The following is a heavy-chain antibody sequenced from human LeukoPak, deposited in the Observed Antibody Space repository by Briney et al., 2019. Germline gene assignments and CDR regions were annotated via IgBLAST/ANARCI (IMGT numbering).Heavy chain of an antibody. D-gene: IGHD4-11*01. V-gene: IGHV3-66*02. CDR2: IYSGGST. CDR1: GSSVSDYA. Sequence: GGSLRLSCAASGSSVSDYAMTWIRQAPGKGLEWVSVIYSGGSTYYADSVKGRFTISRDNSKNTLYLQMNSLRAEDTAVYYCAKAPSIHYYYYMDVWGKGTTVTVSS. CDR3: AKAPSIHYYYYMDV. J-gene: IGHJ6*03.